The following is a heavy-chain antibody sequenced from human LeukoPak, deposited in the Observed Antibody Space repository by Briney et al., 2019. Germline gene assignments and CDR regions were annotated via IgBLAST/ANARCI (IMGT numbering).Heavy chain of an antibody. CDR3: AKDPKPYYGGTEDY. J-gene: IGHJ4*02. V-gene: IGHV3-23*01. CDR2: ISGSGGST. CDR1: GFTFSTYA. D-gene: IGHD2-21*01. Sequence: GGSLRLSCAASGFTFSTYAMSWVRQAPGKGLEWVSAISGSGGSTYYADSVKGRFTISRDNSKNTLYLQMNSLRAEDTAVYYCAKDPKPYYGGTEDYWGQGTLVTVSS.